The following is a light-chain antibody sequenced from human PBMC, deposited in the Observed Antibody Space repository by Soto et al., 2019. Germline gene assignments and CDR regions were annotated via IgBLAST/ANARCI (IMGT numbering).Light chain of an antibody. CDR2: KAS. V-gene: IGKV1-5*03. CDR1: QSINTW. CDR3: QQYDNLPLST. Sequence: DIQMTQSPSTLSASVGDRVTITCRASQSINTWLAWYQLKPGRAPKLLIYKASTLESGVSSRFSGSGSGTDFTFTISSLQPEDIATYYCQQYDNLPLSTFGQGTKLEIK. J-gene: IGKJ2*01.